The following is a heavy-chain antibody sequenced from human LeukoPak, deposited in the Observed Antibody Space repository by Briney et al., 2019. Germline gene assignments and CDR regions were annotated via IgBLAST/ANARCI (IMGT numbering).Heavy chain of an antibody. V-gene: IGHV3-23*01. D-gene: IGHD3-10*01. CDR2: ISGSGGST. J-gene: IGHJ4*02. Sequence: PGGSLRLSCAASGFTFSSYAMSWVRQAPGKGLEWVSAISGSGGSTYYADSVKGRFTISRDNSKNTLYLQMNSLRAEDAAVYYCARTMVRGVMRNPCFDYWGQGTLVTVSS. CDR1: GFTFSSYA. CDR3: ARTMVRGVMRNPCFDY.